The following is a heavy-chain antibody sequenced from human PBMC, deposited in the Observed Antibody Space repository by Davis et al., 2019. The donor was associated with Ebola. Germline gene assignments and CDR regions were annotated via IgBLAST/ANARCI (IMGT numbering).Heavy chain of an antibody. Sequence: MPSETLSLTCTVSGASISSYYWSWIRQPPGKGLEWIGYGHYTGSTSYNPSLESRVTISVDTSKNQFSLKVSSVTAADTAVYYCARDGHRSDSSNFFNYWGQGALVTVSS. CDR1: GASISSYY. CDR3: ARDGHRSDSSNFFNY. CDR2: GHYTGST. J-gene: IGHJ4*02. V-gene: IGHV4-59*01. D-gene: IGHD6-6*01.